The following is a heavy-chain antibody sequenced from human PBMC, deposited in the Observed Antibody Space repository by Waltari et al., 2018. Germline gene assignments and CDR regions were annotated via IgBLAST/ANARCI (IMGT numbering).Heavy chain of an antibody. CDR3: ARALYTSAMKGVDY. CDR2: IYWDDDH. D-gene: IGHD6-19*01. CDR1: GFSLTTSGMG. V-gene: IGHV2-70*04. Sequence: QVTLKESGPALVKPTQTLTLTCTLSGFSLTTSGMGVGWIRQPPGKALEWLASIYWDDDHRSTTSLKSRLTISKDTSKNQVVLTMTNMDPVDTGTYYCARALYTSAMKGVDYWGQGVLVTVSS. J-gene: IGHJ4*02.